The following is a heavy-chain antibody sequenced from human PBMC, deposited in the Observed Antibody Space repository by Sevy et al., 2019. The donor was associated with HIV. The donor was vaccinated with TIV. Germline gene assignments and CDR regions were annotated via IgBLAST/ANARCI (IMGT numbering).Heavy chain of an antibody. CDR3: AREGGYTDQGMDV. CDR1: RFTFSNYD. V-gene: IGHV3-48*01. D-gene: IGHD5-12*01. J-gene: IGHJ6*02. CDR2: ISSSLRTI. Sequence: GGSLRLSCAASRFTFSNYDMNWVRQAPGKGLEWVSHISSSLRTISYADSVKGRFTISRDNAKKSLYLQMNSLRAEDRAEYYCAREGGYTDQGMDVWGQGTTVTVSS.